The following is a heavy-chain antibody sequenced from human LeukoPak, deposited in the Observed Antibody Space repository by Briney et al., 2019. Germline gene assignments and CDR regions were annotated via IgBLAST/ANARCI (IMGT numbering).Heavy chain of an antibody. CDR1: GFTFSSYS. J-gene: IGHJ4*02. D-gene: IGHD4-11*01. CDR2: ISSSSSTI. CDR3: ARRSLSNYNYYFDC. V-gene: IGHV3-48*01. Sequence: GGSLRLSCAASGFTFSSYSMNWVRQAPGKGLEWVSYISSSSSTIYYADSVKGRFTISRDNAKNSLYLQMNSLRAEDTAVYYCARRSLSNYNYYFDCWGQGTLVTVSS.